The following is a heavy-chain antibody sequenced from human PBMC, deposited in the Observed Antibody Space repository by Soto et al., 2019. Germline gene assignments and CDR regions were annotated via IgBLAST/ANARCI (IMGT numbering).Heavy chain of an antibody. CDR1: GDSISSSY. CDR2: IYYSGST. CDR3: ARKNYDSSGYLAY. J-gene: IGHJ4*02. D-gene: IGHD3-22*01. V-gene: IGHV4-59*12. Sequence: SETLSLTCSVSGDSISSSYWSWIRQPPGKGLEWIGYIYYSGSTNYNPSLKSRVTISVDTSKNQFSLKLSSVTAADTAVYYCARKNYDSSGYLAYWGQGTLVTVSS.